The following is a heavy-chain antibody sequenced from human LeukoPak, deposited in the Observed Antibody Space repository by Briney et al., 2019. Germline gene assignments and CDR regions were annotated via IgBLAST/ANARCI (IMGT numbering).Heavy chain of an antibody. Sequence: GGSLRLSCAASGFGFDDYGMSWVRQAPGKGLEWVSGINWNGGNIGYADSVKGRFSVSRDDGKQVPYMEMNNLRVEDTALYYCVRQKYYDSVYYYSFDSWGQGTLVTVSA. D-gene: IGHD3-22*01. CDR1: GFGFDDYG. CDR2: INWNGGNI. CDR3: VRQKYYDSVYYYSFDS. V-gene: IGHV3-20*04. J-gene: IGHJ5*01.